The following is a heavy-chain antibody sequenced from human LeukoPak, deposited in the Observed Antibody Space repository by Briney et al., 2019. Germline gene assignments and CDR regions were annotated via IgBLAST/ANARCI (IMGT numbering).Heavy chain of an antibody. J-gene: IGHJ4*02. CDR3: ARIPTRWYSSSWYLDYFDY. D-gene: IGHD6-13*01. CDR1: GFTFSSYW. CDR2: IKQDGSEK. Sequence: GGSLRLSCAASGFTFSSYWTSWVRQAPGKGLEWVANIKQDGSEKYYVDSVKGRFTISRDNAKNSLYLQMNSLRAEDTAVYYCARIPTRWYSSSWYLDYFDYWGQGTLVTVSS. V-gene: IGHV3-7*01.